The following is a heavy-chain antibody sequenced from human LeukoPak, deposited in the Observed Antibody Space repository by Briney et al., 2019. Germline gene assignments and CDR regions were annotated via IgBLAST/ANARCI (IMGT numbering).Heavy chain of an antibody. D-gene: IGHD3-10*01. CDR2: IKQDGSEK. V-gene: IGHV3-7*03. Sequence: GGSLRLSCAASGFTFSSYWMSWVRQAPGKGLEWVANIKQDGSEKYYVDSVKGRSTISRDNAKNSLYLQMNSLRAEDTAVYYCARGTHYYGSGSYSPEQYFQHWGQGTLVTVSS. CDR3: ARGTHYYGSGSYSPEQYFQH. J-gene: IGHJ1*01. CDR1: GFTFSSYW.